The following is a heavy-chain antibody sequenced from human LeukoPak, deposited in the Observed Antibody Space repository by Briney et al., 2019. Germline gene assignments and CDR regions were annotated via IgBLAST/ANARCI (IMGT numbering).Heavy chain of an antibody. CDR2: LYHSGST. D-gene: IGHD5-12*01. CDR1: GFSISSVYY. Sequence: SETLSLTCTVSGFSISSVYYWGWIRQPPGKDLEWIGTLYHSGSTYYNPSLKSRVTISVDTSKNQFSLKLSSVTAADTAVYYCARHSGYDPGASDYWGQGALVTVSS. J-gene: IGHJ4*02. V-gene: IGHV4-38-2*02. CDR3: ARHSGYDPGASDY.